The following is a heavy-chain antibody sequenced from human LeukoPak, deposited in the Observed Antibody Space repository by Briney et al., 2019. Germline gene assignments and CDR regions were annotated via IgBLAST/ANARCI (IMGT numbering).Heavy chain of an antibody. CDR1: GGTYSSYA. Sequence: ASVKVSCKASGGTYSSYAISWVRQAPGQGLEWMGGIIPIFGTANYAQKFQGRVTVAADKSTSTAYMELSSLRSEDTAVYYCARVSAAAAGAFDYWGQGTLVTVSS. CDR2: IIPIFGTA. J-gene: IGHJ4*02. V-gene: IGHV1-69*06. CDR3: ARVSAAAAGAFDY. D-gene: IGHD6-13*01.